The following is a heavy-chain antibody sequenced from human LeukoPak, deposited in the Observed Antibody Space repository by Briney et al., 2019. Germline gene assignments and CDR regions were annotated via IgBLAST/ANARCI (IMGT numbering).Heavy chain of an antibody. CDR1: GFTFSSYS. CDR2: ISSSSSYI. V-gene: IGHV3-21*01. Sequence: GGSLRLSCAASGFTFSSYSMDWVRQAPGKGLEWVSSISSSSSYIYYADSVKGRFTISRDNAKNSPYLQMNSLRAEDTAVYYCARGYCTNGVCFAFDYWGQGTLVTVSS. D-gene: IGHD2-8*01. CDR3: ARGYCTNGVCFAFDY. J-gene: IGHJ4*02.